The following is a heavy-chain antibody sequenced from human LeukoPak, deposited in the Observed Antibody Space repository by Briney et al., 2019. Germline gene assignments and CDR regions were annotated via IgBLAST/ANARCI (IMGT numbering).Heavy chain of an antibody. CDR3: SRDGYYDSSGYPTYYYYRMDG. CDR2: ISPSGDDT. J-gene: IGHJ6*02. Sequence: PGGSLRLSCAASGFTSSSYAMSWVRQAPGKGLEWVSGISPSGDDTNYADSVKGRFTISRDNAKNSLYLQMNSLRAEDTAVYYCSRDGYYDSSGYPTYYYYRMDGWGQGTTVTVSS. D-gene: IGHD3-22*01. V-gene: IGHV3-23*01. CDR1: GFTSSSYA.